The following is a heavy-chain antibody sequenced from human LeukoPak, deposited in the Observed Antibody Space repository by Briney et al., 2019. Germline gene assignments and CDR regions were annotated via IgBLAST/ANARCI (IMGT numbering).Heavy chain of an antibody. V-gene: IGHV1-2*02. CDR3: ATRLHGSYGLFDY. CDR2: INPNSGGT. CDR1: GYTFTGYY. Sequence: ASVKVSCKASGYTFTGYYMHWVRQAPGQGLEWMGWINPNSGGTNYAQKFQGRVTMTEDTSTDTAYMELSSLRSEDTAVYYCATRLHGSYGLFDYWGQGTLVTVSS. J-gene: IGHJ4*02. D-gene: IGHD1-26*01.